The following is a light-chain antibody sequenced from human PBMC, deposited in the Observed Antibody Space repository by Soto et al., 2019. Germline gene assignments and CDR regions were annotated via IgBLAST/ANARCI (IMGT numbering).Light chain of an antibody. CDR1: QSVSSY. V-gene: IGKV3-11*01. Sequence: EIVLTQSPATLSLSPGDRATLSCRASQSVSSYLSWYQQKPGKAPRLLIYDASNRTTGIPARFSGSGSGTVFTLTISRQEPEAFAVYYCQQCSNWPTFGQGTKLEIK. CDR2: DAS. CDR3: QQCSNWPT. J-gene: IGKJ2*01.